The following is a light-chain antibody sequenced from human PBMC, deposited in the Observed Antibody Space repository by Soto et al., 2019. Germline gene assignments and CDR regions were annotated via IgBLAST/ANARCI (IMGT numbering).Light chain of an antibody. V-gene: IGLV2-8*01. J-gene: IGLJ2*01. CDR3: ISYAGSNNVE. Sequence: QSVLTQPPSASGSPGQSVTISCTGTSSDIGGSNYVSWHQQRPGKAPKLMIYEVSYRPSWVPDRFSGSKSGNTASLTVSGLQAEDEADYYCISYAGSNNVEFGGGTKLTVL. CDR1: SSDIGGSNY. CDR2: EVS.